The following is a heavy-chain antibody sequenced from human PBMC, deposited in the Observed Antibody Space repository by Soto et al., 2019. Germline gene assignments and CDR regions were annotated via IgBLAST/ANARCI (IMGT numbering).Heavy chain of an antibody. J-gene: IGHJ4*02. D-gene: IGHD3-22*01. CDR3: ARGGLIKYYYDSSGYYLSPFDY. CDR1: GGSISSYY. Sequence: SQTLSVTCTVSGGSISSYYWSWIRQPPGKGVEWIGYIYYSGSTNYNPSLKSRVTISVDTSKNQFSLKLSSVTAADTAVYYCARGGLIKYYYDSSGYYLSPFDYWGQGTLVTVSS. CDR2: IYYSGST. V-gene: IGHV4-59*01.